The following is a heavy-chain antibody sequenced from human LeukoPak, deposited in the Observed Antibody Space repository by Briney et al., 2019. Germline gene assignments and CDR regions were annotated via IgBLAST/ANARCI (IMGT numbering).Heavy chain of an antibody. D-gene: IGHD2-2*01. CDR1: GFTFSSYS. V-gene: IGHV3-48*02. Sequence: GGSLRLSCAASGFTFSSYSMNWVRQAPGKGLEWVSYISISSSTIYYADSVKGRFTISRDNAKNSLYLQMNSLRDEDTAVYYCARGNIGYCSSTSCYEGDYWGQGTLVTVSS. CDR3: ARGNIGYCSSTSCYEGDY. CDR2: ISISSSTI. J-gene: IGHJ4*02.